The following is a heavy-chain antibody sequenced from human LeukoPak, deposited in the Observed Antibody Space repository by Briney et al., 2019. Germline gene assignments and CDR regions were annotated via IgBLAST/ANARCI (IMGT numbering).Heavy chain of an antibody. CDR2: INPNSGGT. Sequence: GASVKVSCKASGYTFTGYYMHWVRQAPGQGLEWMGWINPNSGGTNYAQKFQGRVTMTRDTSISTAYMELSRLRSEDTAVYYCARDPGTIFGVVPIAPWGQGTLVTVSS. V-gene: IGHV1-2*02. D-gene: IGHD3-3*01. J-gene: IGHJ5*02. CDR3: ARDPGTIFGVVPIAP. CDR1: GYTFTGYY.